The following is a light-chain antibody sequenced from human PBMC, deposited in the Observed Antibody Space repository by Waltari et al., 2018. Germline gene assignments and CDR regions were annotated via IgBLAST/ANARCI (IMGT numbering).Light chain of an antibody. CDR1: NIEKKS. CDR3: QVWDSDAGQPL. J-gene: IGLJ2*01. Sequence: TQSPSVSVTAGQTASLSCGGYNIEKKSVHWYQQKPGQAPMLVITYDDDRPPGIPQRFSGSNSGNAAILTISRVEAGDEADYYCQVWDSDAGQPLFGGGTKLTV. V-gene: IGLV3-21*01. CDR2: YDD.